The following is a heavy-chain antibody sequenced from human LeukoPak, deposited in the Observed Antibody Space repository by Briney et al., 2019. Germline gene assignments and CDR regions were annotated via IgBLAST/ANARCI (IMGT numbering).Heavy chain of an antibody. CDR3: AKADYGDYSFLFDY. CDR2: ISWNSGSI. J-gene: IGHJ4*02. V-gene: IGHV3-9*01. D-gene: IGHD4-17*01. Sequence: GGSLRLSCAASGFTFDDYAMHWVRQAPGKGLEWVSGISWNSGSIGYADSVKGRFTTSRDNAKNSLYLQMNSLRAEDTALYYCAKADYGDYSFLFDYWGQGTLVTVSS. CDR1: GFTFDDYA.